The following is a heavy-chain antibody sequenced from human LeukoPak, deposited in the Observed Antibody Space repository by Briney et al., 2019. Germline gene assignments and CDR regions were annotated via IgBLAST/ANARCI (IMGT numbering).Heavy chain of an antibody. CDR3: ATPAAGATGYADY. Sequence: ASVKVSCKVSGCTLTELSMHWVRQAPGKGLEWMGGFDPEDGETIYAQKFQGRVTMTEDTSTDAAYMELSSLRSEDTAVYYCATPAAGATGYADYWGQGTLVTVSS. V-gene: IGHV1-24*01. CDR1: GCTLTELS. CDR2: FDPEDGET. D-gene: IGHD1-26*01. J-gene: IGHJ4*02.